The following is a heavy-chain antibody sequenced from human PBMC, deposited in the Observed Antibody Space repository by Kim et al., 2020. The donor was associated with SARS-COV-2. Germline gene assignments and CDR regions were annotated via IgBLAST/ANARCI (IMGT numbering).Heavy chain of an antibody. Sequence: VKGRFTISRDNSKNTLYLQMNSLRAEDTAVYYCARAAHSSSSGGLSFDYWGQGTLVTVSS. CDR3: ARAAHSSSSGGLSFDY. D-gene: IGHD6-6*01. V-gene: IGHV3-53*01. J-gene: IGHJ4*02.